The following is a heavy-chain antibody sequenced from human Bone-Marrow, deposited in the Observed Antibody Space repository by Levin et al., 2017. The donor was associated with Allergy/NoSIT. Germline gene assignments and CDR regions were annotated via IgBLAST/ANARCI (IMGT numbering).Heavy chain of an antibody. CDR2: INSDGSST. CDR1: GFTFSSYW. J-gene: IGHJ4*02. Sequence: GESLKISCAASGFTFSSYWMHWVRQAPGKGLVWVSRINSDGSSTSYADSVKGRFTISRDNAKNTLYLQMNSLRAEDTAVYYCARDYDFWSGYIFDYWGQGTLVTVSS. CDR3: ARDYDFWSGYIFDY. V-gene: IGHV3-74*01. D-gene: IGHD3-3*01.